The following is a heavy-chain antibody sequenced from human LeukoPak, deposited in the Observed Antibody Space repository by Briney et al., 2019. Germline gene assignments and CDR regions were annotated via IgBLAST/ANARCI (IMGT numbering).Heavy chain of an antibody. D-gene: IGHD2-15*01. CDR1: GFTLSSYA. Sequence: GGSLRLSCAASGFTLSSYAMTWVRQAPGKGLDWVSSISVSGDSTYYADSVKGRLTISRDNSKKTLYLQMSSLRAEDTAVYYCAKTRGYCRGGSCYQDFWGQGTQVTVSS. V-gene: IGHV3-23*01. J-gene: IGHJ4*02. CDR2: ISVSGDST. CDR3: AKTRGYCRGGSCYQDF.